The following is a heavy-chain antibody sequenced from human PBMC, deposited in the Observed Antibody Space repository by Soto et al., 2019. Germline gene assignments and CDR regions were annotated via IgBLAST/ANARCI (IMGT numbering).Heavy chain of an antibody. J-gene: IGHJ4*02. Sequence: ASVKVSCKASGYTFTGYYMHWVRQAPGQGLEWMGWINPNSGGTNYAQKFQGWVTMTRDTSISTAYMELSRLRSDDTAIYYCGRHGRTDWYSSAWIDYWGQGTLVTVSS. CDR1: GYTFTGYY. CDR3: GRHGRTDWYSSAWIDY. V-gene: IGHV1-2*04. CDR2: INPNSGGT. D-gene: IGHD6-19*01.